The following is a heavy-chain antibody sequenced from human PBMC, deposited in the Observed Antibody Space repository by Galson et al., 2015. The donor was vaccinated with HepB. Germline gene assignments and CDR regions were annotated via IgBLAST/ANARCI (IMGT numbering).Heavy chain of an antibody. CDR3: ARDLPGWDHGSGSYYDY. Sequence: SVKVSCKASGYTFTSYGISWVRQAPGQGLEWMGWISAYNGNTNYAQKLQGRVTMTTDTSTSTAYMELRSLRSDNTAVYYCARDLPGWDHGSGSYYDYWGQGTLVTVSS. V-gene: IGHV1-18*04. D-gene: IGHD3-10*01. CDR2: ISAYNGNT. CDR1: GYTFTSYG. J-gene: IGHJ4*02.